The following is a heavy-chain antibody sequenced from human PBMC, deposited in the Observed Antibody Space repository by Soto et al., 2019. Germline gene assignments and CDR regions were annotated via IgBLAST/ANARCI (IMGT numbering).Heavy chain of an antibody. CDR1: GFTFNSYA. CDR2: ISSNGGST. CDR3: AKDRTSKTRAFDY. Sequence: GSLRLSCSASGFTFNSYAMHWVRQAPGKGLEYVSGISSNGGSTYYADSVTGRFIISRDNSMNTLYLQMSSLRVEDTAVYYCAKDRTSKTRAFDYWGQGNLVTVSS. V-gene: IGHV3-64D*08. J-gene: IGHJ4*02.